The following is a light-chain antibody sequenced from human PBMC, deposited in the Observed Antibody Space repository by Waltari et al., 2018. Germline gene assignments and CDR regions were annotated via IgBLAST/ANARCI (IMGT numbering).Light chain of an antibody. V-gene: IGKV3-11*01. J-gene: IGKJ5*01. CDR1: QSIDNY. CDR2: DAS. Sequence: EIVLTQSPATLSLSPGERATLSCRASQSIDNYVAWYQQKPGQAPRLPIYDASYRATGIPVRFSGSGSGTDFTLTISSLEPEDFAVYYCQQRANWPITFGQGTRLEIK. CDR3: QQRANWPIT.